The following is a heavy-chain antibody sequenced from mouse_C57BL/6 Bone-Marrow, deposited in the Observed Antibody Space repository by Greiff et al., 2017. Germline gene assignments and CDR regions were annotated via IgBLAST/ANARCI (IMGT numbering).Heavy chain of an antibody. J-gene: IGHJ1*03. CDR2: IYPGDGDT. CDR1: GYAFSSSW. V-gene: IGHV1-82*01. Sequence: VQVVESGPELVKPGASVKISCKASGYAFSSSWMNWVKQRPGKGLEWIGRIYPGDGDTNYNGKFKGKATLTADKSSSTAYMQLISLTSEDSAVYFCAISLYAPRYFDVWGTGTTVTVSS. D-gene: IGHD1-1*01. CDR3: AISLYAPRYFDV.